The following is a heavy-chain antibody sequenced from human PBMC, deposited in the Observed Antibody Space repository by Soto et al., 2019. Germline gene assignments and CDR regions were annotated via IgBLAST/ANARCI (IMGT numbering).Heavy chain of an antibody. Sequence: PGGSLRLSCAASGFTFSSYGMHGVRQAPGKGLEWVAVISYDGSNKYYADSVKGRFTISRDNSKNTLYLQMNSLRAEDTAVYYCAKDHVGDTHYYYGMDVWGQGTKVAVYS. D-gene: IGHD1-26*01. CDR2: ISYDGSNK. J-gene: IGHJ6*02. CDR1: GFTFSSYG. V-gene: IGHV3-30*18. CDR3: AKDHVGDTHYYYGMDV.